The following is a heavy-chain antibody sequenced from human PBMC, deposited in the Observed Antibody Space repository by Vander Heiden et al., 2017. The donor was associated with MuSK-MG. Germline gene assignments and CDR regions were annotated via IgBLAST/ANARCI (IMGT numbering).Heavy chain of an antibody. CDR1: GFTFSSYG. V-gene: IGHV3-21*01. D-gene: IGHD6-19*01. CDR3: ARDKSVAGRFDY. CDR2: IRSSRSYI. Sequence: EVQLVESGGGLFKHGGSLRRYCAAPGFTFSSYGMNWGRQAAGKWMGWVSSIRSSRSYIYYADSVKGRLTVSRDNAKNSLYLQMNSLRAEDTAVYYCARDKSVAGRFDYWGQGTLVTVSS. J-gene: IGHJ4*02.